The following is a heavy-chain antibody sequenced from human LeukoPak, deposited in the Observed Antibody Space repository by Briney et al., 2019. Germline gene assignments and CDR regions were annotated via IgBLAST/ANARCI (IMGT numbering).Heavy chain of an antibody. CDR3: ARHRYCTSTSCTFYFDS. CDR2: IYYTGST. V-gene: IGHV4-59*08. D-gene: IGHD2-2*01. CDR1: GGSISSLY. Sequence: PSETLSLTCSVSGGSISSLYWSWIRQPPGKGLEWIGYIYYTGSTNYNPSLKSRVTISIDTSKNQFSLKLTSVTAADTAVYYCARHRYCTSTSCTFYFDSWGQGRLVTVSS. J-gene: IGHJ4*02.